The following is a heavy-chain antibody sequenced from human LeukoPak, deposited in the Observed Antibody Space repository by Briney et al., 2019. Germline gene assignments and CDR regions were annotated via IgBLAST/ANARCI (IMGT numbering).Heavy chain of an antibody. CDR2: IKQDGSVQ. CDR3: ARSNGWYLDY. V-gene: IGHV3-7*01. J-gene: IGHJ4*02. D-gene: IGHD6-19*01. Sequence: PGGSLRLSCAASGFTFSSFWMSWVRQAPGKGLEWVANIKQDGSVQYYVDSVKGRFTISRDNAKNSLYLHMNSLRVEDTAVYYCARSNGWYLDYWGQGTLVTVSS. CDR1: GFTFSSFW.